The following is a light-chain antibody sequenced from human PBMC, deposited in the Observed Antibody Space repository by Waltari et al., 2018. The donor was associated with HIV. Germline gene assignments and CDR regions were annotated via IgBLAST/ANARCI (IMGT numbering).Light chain of an antibody. CDR2: EVS. J-gene: IGLJ2*01. V-gene: IGLV2-8*01. CDR1: NSDIGNSDY. Sequence: QSALTQPPSASGSQPGQSVTISCTGTNSDIGNSDYVAWSQQHPGKHPKLIISEVSKRPSGLPNLFSGSKSGNTASLTVSGLQAEDEADYYCSSSANSNDFYVVFGGGTKLTVL. CDR3: SSSANSNDFYVV.